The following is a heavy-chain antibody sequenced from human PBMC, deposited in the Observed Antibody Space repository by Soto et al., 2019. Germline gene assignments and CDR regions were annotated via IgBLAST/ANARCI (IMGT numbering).Heavy chain of an antibody. V-gene: IGHV3-33*01. CDR1: GFTFRNYG. CDR3: AGEFCRSHTCLDY. D-gene: IGHD2-2*01. CDR2: IQSDGSKK. J-gene: IGHJ4*02. Sequence: QVQLVESGGGVVQPGRSLRLSCAASGFTFRNYGMHWVRQAPGKGLEWVTAIQSDGSKKYYADSVKGRFTISSDDSKNALYMHMDSLRVEDTAVYYCAGEFCRSHTCLDYWGQGTLVIVSS.